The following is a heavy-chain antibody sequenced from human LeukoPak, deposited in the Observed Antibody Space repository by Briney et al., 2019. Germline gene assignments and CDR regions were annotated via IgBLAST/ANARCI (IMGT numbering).Heavy chain of an antibody. CDR3: ARVAGSIAAAGRHTYYYYGMDV. CDR1: GYTFTGYY. J-gene: IGHJ6*02. V-gene: IGHV1-2*02. Sequence: ASVKVSCKASGYTFTGYYMHWVRQAPGQGLEWMGWINPNSGGTNYAQKFQGRVTMTRDTSISTAYMELSRLRSDDTAVYYCARVAGSIAAAGRHTYYYYGMDVWGQGTTVTVSS. D-gene: IGHD6-13*01. CDR2: INPNSGGT.